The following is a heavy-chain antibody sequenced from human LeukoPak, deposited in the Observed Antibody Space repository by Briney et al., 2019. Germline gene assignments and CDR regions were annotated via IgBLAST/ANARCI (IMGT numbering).Heavy chain of an antibody. CDR3: ARGVVAGTPPDLDY. D-gene: IGHD6-19*01. CDR2: ISSSGSTI. CDR1: GFTFSK. V-gene: IGHV3-48*03. J-gene: IGHJ4*02. Sequence: GGSLRLSCAASGFTFSKMNWVRQAPGKGLEWVSYISSSGSTIYYADSVKGRFTISRDNAKNSLYLQMNSLRAEDTALYYCARGVVAGTPPDLDYWGQGTLVTVSS.